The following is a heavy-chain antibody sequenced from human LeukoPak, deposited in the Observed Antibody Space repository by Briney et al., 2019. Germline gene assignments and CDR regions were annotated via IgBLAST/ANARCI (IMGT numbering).Heavy chain of an antibody. Sequence: ASVKVSCKASGYTFTSYDINWVRQATGQGLEWMGWMNPNSGNTGYAQKFQGRVTMTRNTSISTAYMELSSLRSEDTAVYYCARESPDYDFWSGYFHYYYYMDVWGKGTTVTVSS. J-gene: IGHJ6*03. V-gene: IGHV1-8*01. CDR3: ARESPDYDFWSGYFHYYYYMDV. CDR1: GYTFTSYD. CDR2: MNPNSGNT. D-gene: IGHD3-3*01.